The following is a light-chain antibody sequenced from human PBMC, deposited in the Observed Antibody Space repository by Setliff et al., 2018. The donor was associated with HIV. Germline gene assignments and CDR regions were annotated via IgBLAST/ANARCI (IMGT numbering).Light chain of an antibody. V-gene: IGLV2-23*02. CDR3: CSYTTYSTYV. J-gene: IGLJ1*01. CDR1: SSDVGIYNL. Sequence: QSVLTQPASVSGSPGQSIAISCTGTSSDVGIYNLVSWYQHHPGKAPKLIIYEVNKRPSGVSNRFSGSKSGNTDSLTISGLQPEDETDYYCCSYTTYSTYVFGTGTKVTVL. CDR2: EVN.